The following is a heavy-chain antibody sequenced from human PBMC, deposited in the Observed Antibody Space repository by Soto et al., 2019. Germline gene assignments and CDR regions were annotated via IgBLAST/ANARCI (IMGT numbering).Heavy chain of an antibody. Sequence: GGSLRLSCAASGFTFSSYGMHWVRQAPGKGLEWVEVISYDGSNKYYADSVKGRFTISRDNSKNTLYLQMNSLRAEDTAVYYCAKPSWFDPWGQGTLVTVSS. CDR1: GFTFSSYG. CDR2: ISYDGSNK. CDR3: AKPSWFDP. J-gene: IGHJ5*02. V-gene: IGHV3-30*18.